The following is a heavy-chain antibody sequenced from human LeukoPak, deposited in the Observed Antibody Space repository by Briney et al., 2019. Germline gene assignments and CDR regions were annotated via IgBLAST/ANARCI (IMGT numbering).Heavy chain of an antibody. J-gene: IGHJ4*02. CDR2: VNPNSGGT. Sequence: ASVKVSCKASGYTFTDYYMHWVRQAPGQGLVWMGWVNPNSGGTNYPQKFQGRVTMTRDTSISTAYMELSRLRSDDTAVYYCAKSVLRHFDWLLGDYWGQGTLVTVSS. CDR1: GYTFTDYY. D-gene: IGHD3-9*01. V-gene: IGHV1-2*02. CDR3: AKSVLRHFDWLLGDY.